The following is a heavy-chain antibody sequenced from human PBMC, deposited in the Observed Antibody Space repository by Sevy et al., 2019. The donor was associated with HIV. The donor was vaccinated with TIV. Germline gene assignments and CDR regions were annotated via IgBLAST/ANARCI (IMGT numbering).Heavy chain of an antibody. J-gene: IGHJ6*02. CDR1: GGTLSSYA. CDR2: IIPIFGTA. V-gene: IGHV1-69*13. CDR3: ARATIVATTEDYYYYYGMDV. Sequence: ASVKVSCKASGGTLSSYAISWVRQAPGQGLEWIGGIIPIFGTANYAQKFQGRVTITADESTSTAYMELSSLRSEDTAVYYCARATIVATTEDYYYYYGMDVWGQGSTVTVSS. D-gene: IGHD5-12*01.